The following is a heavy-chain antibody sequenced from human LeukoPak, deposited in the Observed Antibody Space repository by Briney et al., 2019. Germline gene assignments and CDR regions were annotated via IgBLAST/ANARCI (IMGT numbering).Heavy chain of an antibody. D-gene: IGHD1-26*01. CDR1: GFTFSSYA. V-gene: IGHV3-64*01. CDR3: ARGQVGAINDAFDI. Sequence: GGSLRLSCAASGFTFSSYAMHWVRQAPGKGLGYVSGISSNGGSTYYANSVKGRFTISRDNSKNTLYLQMGSLRAEDMAVYYCARGQVGAINDAFDIWGQGTMVTVSS. CDR2: ISSNGGST. J-gene: IGHJ3*02.